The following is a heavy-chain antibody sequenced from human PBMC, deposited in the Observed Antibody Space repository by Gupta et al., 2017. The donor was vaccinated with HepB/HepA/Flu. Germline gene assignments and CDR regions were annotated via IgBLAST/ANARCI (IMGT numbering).Heavy chain of an antibody. V-gene: IGHV3-7*01. CDR3: ARDGPTVTTGDDDY. D-gene: IGHD4-11*01. J-gene: IGHJ4*02. CDR2: IKQDGSGK. Sequence: EVQLVESGGGLVQPGGSRRLSCAASGLPCSRYRMSWVRQAPGKGLEWVANIKQDGSGKYYVDSVKGRFTISRDNAKNSLYLQMNSLRAEDTAVYYCARDGPTVTTGDDDYWGQGTLVTVSS. CDR1: GLPCSRYR.